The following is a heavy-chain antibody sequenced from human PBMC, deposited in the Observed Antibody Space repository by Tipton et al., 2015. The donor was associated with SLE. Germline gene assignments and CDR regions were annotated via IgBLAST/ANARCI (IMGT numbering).Heavy chain of an antibody. J-gene: IGHJ5*02. V-gene: IGHV3-9*01. CDR2: LSWNSCSI. Sequence: SLRLSCAASGFTFDDYGMHWVRQAPGKGLAWVPGLSWNSCSIGYADSVKGRFTISRVHAKNVLYLHMYSPGGEDAATYYCARDIGYGDYGALGPGALVTFSS. CDR1: GFTFDDYG. CDR3: ARDIGYGDYGA. D-gene: IGHD4-17*01.